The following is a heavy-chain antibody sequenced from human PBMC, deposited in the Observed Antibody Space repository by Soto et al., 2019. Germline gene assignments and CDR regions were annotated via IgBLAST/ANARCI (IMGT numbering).Heavy chain of an antibody. V-gene: IGHV1-46*01. CDR1: GYTFTSYY. D-gene: IGHD6-19*01. CDR2: INPSGGST. Sequence: ASVKVSCKASGYTFTSYYMHWVRQAPGQGLEWMGIINPSGGSTSYAQKFQGRVTMTRDTSTSTVYMELSSLRSEDTAVYYCARLPHASHDYSSGWDFRYWRQGTLVTGSS. J-gene: IGHJ4*02. CDR3: ARLPHASHDYSSGWDFRY.